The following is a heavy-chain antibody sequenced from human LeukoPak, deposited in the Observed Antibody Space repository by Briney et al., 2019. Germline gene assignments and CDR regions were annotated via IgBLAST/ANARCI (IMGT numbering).Heavy chain of an antibody. V-gene: IGHV3-30*03. Sequence: GGSLRLSCAASGFTFSSYAMHWVRQAPGKGLEWVAVISYDGSNKYYADSVKGRFTISRDNSKNTLYLQMNSLRAEDTAVYYCARGYSSSPNYYYYYGMDVWGQGTTVTVSS. CDR3: ARGYSSSPNYYYYYGMDV. CDR2: ISYDGSNK. J-gene: IGHJ6*02. D-gene: IGHD6-13*01. CDR1: GFTFSSYA.